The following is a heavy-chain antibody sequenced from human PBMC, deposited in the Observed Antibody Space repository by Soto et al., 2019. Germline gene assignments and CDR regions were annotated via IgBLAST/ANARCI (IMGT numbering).Heavy chain of an antibody. V-gene: IGHV4-30-2*01. Sequence: QVQLQESGSGLVKPSQTLSLTCAVSGGDIVSGGYSWSWIQQPPGKGLEWIGTAYPRGSTYYDPSLKSRVTISLDLSKNQFSLNLSSVTAADTAVYYCARVASSGGYDAWGQGTLVAVSS. CDR2: AYPRGST. J-gene: IGHJ4*02. CDR1: GGDIVSGGYS. D-gene: IGHD6-19*01. CDR3: ARVASSGGYDA.